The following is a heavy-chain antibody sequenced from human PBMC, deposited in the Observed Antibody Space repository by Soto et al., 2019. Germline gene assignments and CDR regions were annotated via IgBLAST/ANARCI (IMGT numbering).Heavy chain of an antibody. CDR3: ARAATAITYYYGSGSSSPGGMDV. Sequence: SETLSLTCAVSGGSISSSNWWSWVRQPPGKGLEWIGEIYHSGSTNYNPSLKSRATISVDKSKNQFSLKLSSVTAADTAVYYCARAATAITYYYGSGSSSPGGMDVWGQGTTVTVSS. CDR1: GGSISSSNW. CDR2: IYHSGST. D-gene: IGHD3-10*01. J-gene: IGHJ6*02. V-gene: IGHV4-4*02.